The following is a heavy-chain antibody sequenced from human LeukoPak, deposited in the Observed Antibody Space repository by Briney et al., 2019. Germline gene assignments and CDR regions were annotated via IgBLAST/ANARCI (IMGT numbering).Heavy chain of an antibody. CDR2: IYYSGST. CDR3: ARSKSSGWLDAFDI. CDR1: GGSISSYY. D-gene: IGHD6-19*01. V-gene: IGHV4-59*08. J-gene: IGHJ3*02. Sequence: PSETLSLTCTVSGGSISSYYWIWIRQPPGKGREWIGYIYYSGSTNYNPSLKRRVTISVDTSKNQCSLKLSSVTAADTAVYYCARSKSSGWLDAFDIWGQGTMVTVSS.